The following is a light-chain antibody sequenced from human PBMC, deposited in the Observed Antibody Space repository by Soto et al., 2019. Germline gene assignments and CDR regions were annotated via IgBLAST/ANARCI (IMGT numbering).Light chain of an antibody. CDR3: QSYDISVNGPL. Sequence: QSVLTQPPSVSGAPGQRVTISCTGTTSNIGAGYDVYWYQHPPGAAPKLLIYDNNNRPSGVPDRFSGSKSGTSASLAITGRHADDEADYYCQSYDISVNGPLFGGGTKLTVL. J-gene: IGLJ2*01. CDR2: DNN. V-gene: IGLV1-40*01. CDR1: TSNIGAGYD.